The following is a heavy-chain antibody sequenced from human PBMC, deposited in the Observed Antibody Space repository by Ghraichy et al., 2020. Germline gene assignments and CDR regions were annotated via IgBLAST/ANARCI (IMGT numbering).Heavy chain of an antibody. CDR3: ARGLTAAGNFDY. J-gene: IGHJ4*02. D-gene: IGHD6-13*01. V-gene: IGHV3-66*01. Sequence: GESLNISCAVSGFTVSSNAMSWVRQAPGKGLEWVSLLYNGVNTYYADSVKGRFFISRDISKNTVYLQMNSLRADDTAVYYCARGLTAAGNFDYWGQGTLLTVSS. CDR2: LYNGVNT. CDR1: GFTVSSNA.